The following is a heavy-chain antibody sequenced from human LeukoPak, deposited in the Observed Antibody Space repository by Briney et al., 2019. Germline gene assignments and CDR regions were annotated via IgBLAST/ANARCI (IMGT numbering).Heavy chain of an antibody. D-gene: IGHD3-22*01. J-gene: IGHJ4*02. CDR2: IIPIFGTA. Sequence: GASVKVSCKASGGTFSSYAISWVRQAPGQGLEWMGGIIPIFGTANYAQKFQGRVTITTDESTSTAYMELSSLRSEDTAVYYCARDPGLYYDSSGGYQSDWGQGTLVTVSS. CDR1: GGTFSSYA. V-gene: IGHV1-69*05. CDR3: ARDPGLYYDSSGGYQSD.